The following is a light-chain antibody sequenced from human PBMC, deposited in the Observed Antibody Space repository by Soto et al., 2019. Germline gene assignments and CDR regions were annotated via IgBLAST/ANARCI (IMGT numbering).Light chain of an antibody. CDR2: EVS. Sequence: QSVLTQPRSVSGSPGQSVTISCTGTSSDVGDYNYVSWYQQHPGKAPKFIIYEVSKRPSGVPDRFSGSKSGNTASLTISGLQAKDEADYYCCSYAGTYTVVFGGGTKLTVL. CDR3: CSYAGTYTVV. CDR1: SSDVGDYNY. V-gene: IGLV2-11*01. J-gene: IGLJ2*01.